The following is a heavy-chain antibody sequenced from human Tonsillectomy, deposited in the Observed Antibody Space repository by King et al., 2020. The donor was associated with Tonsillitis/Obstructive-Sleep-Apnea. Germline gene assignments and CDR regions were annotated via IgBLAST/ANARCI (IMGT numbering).Heavy chain of an antibody. V-gene: IGHV4-31*03. J-gene: IGHJ4*02. CDR3: AGDVTTGAVEY. CDR1: GGSISSGGYY. D-gene: IGHD4-17*01. CDR2: IYYSGST. Sequence: MQLQESGPGLVKPSQTLSLTCTVSGGSISSGGYYWTWIRQHPGKGLEWIGFIYYSGSTYYNPSLKSRVTISVDTSKNQFSLRLSSVTAADTAVYYCAGDVTTGAVEYWGQGTLVTVSS.